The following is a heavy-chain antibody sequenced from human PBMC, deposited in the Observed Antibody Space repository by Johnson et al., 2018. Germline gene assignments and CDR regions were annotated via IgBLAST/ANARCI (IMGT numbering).Heavy chain of an antibody. D-gene: IGHD3-10*01. Sequence: QVQLQQSGPGLVKPSQTLSITCDISGDSVSSNSAAWNWIRQSPSRGLEWLGRTYYRAKWYHDYAKSVKSRISINPDTSKNQFSLHLKSLTPEDTALYYWVRDVSGSGCLDVGGQGTTVTVSS. V-gene: IGHV6-1*01. CDR1: GDSVSSNSAA. CDR2: TYYRAKWYH. CDR3: VRDVSGSGCLDV. J-gene: IGHJ6*02.